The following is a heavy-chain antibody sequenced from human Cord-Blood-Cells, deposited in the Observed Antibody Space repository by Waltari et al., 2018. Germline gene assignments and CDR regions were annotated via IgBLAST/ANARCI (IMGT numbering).Heavy chain of an antibody. CDR2: ISGSGGST. Sequence: EVQLLESGGGLVQPGGSRGLSCAASGFTLISYAMSWVRQAPGKGLEWASAISGSGGSTYYGASVKGRFTISRDNSKNTLYLQMNSLRAEDTAVYYCAKDDIGYVDTAMDDAFDIWGQGTMVTVSS. CDR3: AKDDIGYVDTAMDDAFDI. CDR1: GFTLISYA. V-gene: IGHV3-23*01. D-gene: IGHD5-18*01. J-gene: IGHJ3*02.